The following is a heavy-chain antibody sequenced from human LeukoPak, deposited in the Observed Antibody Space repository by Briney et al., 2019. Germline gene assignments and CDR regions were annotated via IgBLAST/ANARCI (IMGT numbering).Heavy chain of an antibody. CDR2: IIPIFGTA. V-gene: IGHV1-69*05. CDR3: ARSEPAIQLGWFDP. CDR1: GGTFSSYA. D-gene: IGHD5-18*01. J-gene: IGHJ5*02. Sequence: GASVKVSCKASGGTFSSYAISWVRQAPGQGLEWMGGIIPIFGTANYAQKLQGRVTMTTDTSTSTAYMELRSLRSDDTAVYYCARSEPAIQLGWFDPWGQGTLVTVSS.